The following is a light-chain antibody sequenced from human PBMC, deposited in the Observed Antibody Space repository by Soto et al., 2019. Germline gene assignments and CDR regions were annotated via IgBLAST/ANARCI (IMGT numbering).Light chain of an antibody. Sequence: ETLMTQSPATLSVSPGERATLSCRASQSVSSSYLAWYQQKPGQAPRLLIYGASSRATGVPAKFSGSGSGTDFTLTISDLEPADFGLYYCQQRLNWPPNFGQGTKVDNK. CDR2: GAS. J-gene: IGKJ1*01. CDR3: QQRLNWPPN. V-gene: IGKV3D-20*02. CDR1: QSVSSSY.